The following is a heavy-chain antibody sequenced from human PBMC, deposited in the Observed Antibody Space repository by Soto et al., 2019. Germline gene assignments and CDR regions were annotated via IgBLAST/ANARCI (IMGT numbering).Heavy chain of an antibody. J-gene: IGHJ4*02. Sequence: QVQLVQSGAEVKKPGSSVKVSCKASGGTFSSYTISWVRQAPGQGLEWMGRIIPILGIANYAQKFQGRVTITAEKSTSTAYMELSSLRSEDTAVYYCARDSKRAYYYGSGSYYLTEDWGQGTLVTVSS. CDR1: GGTFSSYT. CDR3: ARDSKRAYYYGSGSYYLTED. V-gene: IGHV1-69*08. D-gene: IGHD3-10*01. CDR2: IIPILGIA.